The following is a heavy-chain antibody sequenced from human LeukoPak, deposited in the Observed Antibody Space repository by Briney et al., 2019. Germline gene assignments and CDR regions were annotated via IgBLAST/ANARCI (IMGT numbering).Heavy chain of an antibody. CDR1: GLTFSNAW. V-gene: IGHV3-15*01. CDR3: TALGAASEY. D-gene: IGHD2-15*01. CDR2: IKSKTDGGTT. Sequence: PGGPLRLSCVASGLTFSNAWMSWIRQAPGKGLQWVGHIKSKTDGGTTDYAAPVKGRFTISRDDSKNTLYLQMNSLKNEDAALYYCTALGAASEYWGQGALVTVSS. J-gene: IGHJ4*02.